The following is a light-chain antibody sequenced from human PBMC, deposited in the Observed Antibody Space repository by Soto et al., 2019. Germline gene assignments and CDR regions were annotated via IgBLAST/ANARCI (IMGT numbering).Light chain of an antibody. V-gene: IGKV1-17*01. CDR3: LQHNSYPRT. CDR1: QGIGND. CDR2: AAS. J-gene: IGKJ1*01. Sequence: DIQMTQSPSSLSASVGDRVTITCRASQGIGNDLGWYQQKPGKAPKRLIYAASTLQSGVPSRFSGSGSGTEFTLTISSLQPEDFATYYSLQHNSYPRTFGQGTNVELK.